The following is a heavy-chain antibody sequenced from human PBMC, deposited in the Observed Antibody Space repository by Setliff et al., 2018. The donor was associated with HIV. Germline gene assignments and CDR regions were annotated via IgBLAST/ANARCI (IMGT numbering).Heavy chain of an antibody. Sequence: LRLSCAASGFTFSDHYMTWVRQAPGKGLEWISYISGGSSSYSNYADSVKGRFTISRDNAKNSLYLQMNSLRAEYTAVYYCARFIDSSGYLYYYYYYMDVWGKGTTVTVSS. D-gene: IGHD3-22*01. CDR2: ISGGSSSYS. V-gene: IGHV3-11*03. J-gene: IGHJ6*03. CDR3: ARFIDSSGYLYYYYYYMDV. CDR1: GFTFSDHY.